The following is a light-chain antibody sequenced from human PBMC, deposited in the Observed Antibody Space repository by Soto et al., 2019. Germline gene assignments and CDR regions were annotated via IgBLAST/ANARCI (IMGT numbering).Light chain of an antibody. CDR1: QGIYNW. CDR2: KAS. Sequence: DIQMTQSPSTMPAFVGDRVTITCRASQGIYNWLAWYQQKPWKAPNVLIYKASTLESGVPSRFSGSGSGTEFSLTLSSLQPDDFANYHCQQFHTVPWTFGQAKQVEI. V-gene: IGKV1-5*03. CDR3: QQFHTVPWT. J-gene: IGKJ1*01.